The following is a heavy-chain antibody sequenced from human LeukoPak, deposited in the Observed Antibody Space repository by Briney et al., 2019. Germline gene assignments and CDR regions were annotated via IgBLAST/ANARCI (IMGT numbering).Heavy chain of an antibody. CDR2: IYPGTADI. V-gene: IGHV5-51*01. CDR1: GYSFASYW. J-gene: IGHJ4*02. D-gene: IGHD2-2*01. Sequence: HGASLKISCKGSGYSFASYWIAWVRQMPGKGLEWMGVIYPGTADITYSPSFQGQVTISADKSVSTAYLHWSSLKASDTAIYYCARHLSSITSCPTYCGQGTLVTVSS. CDR3: ARHLSSITSCPTY.